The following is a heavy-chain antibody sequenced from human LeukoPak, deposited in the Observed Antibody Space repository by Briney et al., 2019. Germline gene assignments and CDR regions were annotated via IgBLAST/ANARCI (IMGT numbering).Heavy chain of an antibody. CDR1: GFTFSSYG. CDR2: ISYDGSNK. V-gene: IGHV3-30*18. Sequence: HPGGSLRLSCAASGFTFSSYGMHWVRQAPGKGLEWVALISYDGSNKYYADSVKGRFTISRDNSKNTLYLQMNSLRAEDTAVYYCAKEGGWLQTTSHLDYWGQGTLVTVSS. D-gene: IGHD5-12*01. J-gene: IGHJ4*02. CDR3: AKEGGWLQTTSHLDY.